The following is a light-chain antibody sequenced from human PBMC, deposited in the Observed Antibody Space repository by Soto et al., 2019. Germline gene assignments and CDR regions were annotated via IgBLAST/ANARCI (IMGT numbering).Light chain of an antibody. J-gene: IGKJ1*01. CDR2: DAS. V-gene: IGKV1-33*01. CDR1: QDISNY. Sequence: DIQMTQSPSSLSASVGDRVTITCQASQDISNYLNWYQQKPGKAPKLLIYDASNLETGVPSRFSGSGSGTDFTFTISSLQPEDIAVYYCQQSYSSPPTFGQGTKVEIK. CDR3: QQSYSSPPT.